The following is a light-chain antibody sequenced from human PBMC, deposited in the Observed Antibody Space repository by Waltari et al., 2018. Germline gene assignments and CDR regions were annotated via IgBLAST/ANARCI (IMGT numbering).Light chain of an antibody. V-gene: IGLV2-18*02. CDR2: EVL. Sequence: QSALTQPPSVSVSPGQSVTISCTGTSSDVGGYNRASWYPHPPGPAPKPLIYEVLYRPSGVPDRFSGSKSGNTASLTISGLQAEDEADYYCTSYTSSGTLLFGGGTKLTVV. CDR1: SSDVGGYNR. CDR3: TSYTSSGTLL. J-gene: IGLJ2*01.